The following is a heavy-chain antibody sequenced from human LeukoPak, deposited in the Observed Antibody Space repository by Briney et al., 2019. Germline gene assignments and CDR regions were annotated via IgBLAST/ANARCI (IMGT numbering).Heavy chain of an antibody. D-gene: IGHD3-22*01. CDR3: ANSYYYDSSGYGY. J-gene: IGHJ4*02. CDR2: ISSSSSYI. CDR1: GFTFSSYS. Sequence: GGSLRLSCAASGFTFSSYSMNWVRQAPGKGLEWVSSISSSSSYIYYADSVMGRFTISRDNAKNLLYLQMNSLRAEDTAVYYCANSYYYDSSGYGYWGQGTLVTVSS. V-gene: IGHV3-21*01.